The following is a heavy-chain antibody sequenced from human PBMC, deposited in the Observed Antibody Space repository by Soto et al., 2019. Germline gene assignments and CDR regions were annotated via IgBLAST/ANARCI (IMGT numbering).Heavy chain of an antibody. Sequence: ASVKVSCKASGYTFTSYGISWVRQAPGQGLEWMGWISAYNGNTNYAQKLQGRVTMTTDTSKSTAYMELRSLRSDDTAVYYCARDWRYYDSSGYSQNEYLGQGTLVNVSS. D-gene: IGHD3-22*01. V-gene: IGHV1-18*01. CDR2: ISAYNGNT. CDR1: GYTFTSYG. CDR3: ARDWRYYDSSGYSQNEY. J-gene: IGHJ4*02.